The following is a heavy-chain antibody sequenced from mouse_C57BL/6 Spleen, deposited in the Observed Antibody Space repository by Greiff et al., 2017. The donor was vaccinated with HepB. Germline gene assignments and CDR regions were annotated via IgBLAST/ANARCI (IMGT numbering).Heavy chain of an antibody. V-gene: IGHV1-15*01. D-gene: IGHD2-3*01. CDR3: TRRIYDGYYGGFAY. Sequence: VQLQQSGAELVRPGASVTLSCKASGYTFTDYEMHWVKQTPVHGLEWIGAIDPETGGTAYNQKFKGKAILTADKSSSTAYMELRSLTSEDSAVYYGTRRIYDGYYGGFAYWGQGTLVTVSA. J-gene: IGHJ3*01. CDR1: GYTFTDYE. CDR2: IDPETGGT.